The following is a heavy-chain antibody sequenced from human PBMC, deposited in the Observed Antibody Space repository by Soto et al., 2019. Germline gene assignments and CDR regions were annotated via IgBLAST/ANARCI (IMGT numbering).Heavy chain of an antibody. CDR2: ISWNSGSI. CDR3: AKAFRGDYYYYYMDV. V-gene: IGHV3-9*01. Sequence: GGSLRLSCAASGFTFDDYAMHWVRQAPGKGLEWVSGISWNSGSIGYADSVKGRFTISRDNAKNSLYLQMNSLRAEDTALYYCAKAFRGDYYYYYMDVWGKGTTVTVSS. J-gene: IGHJ6*03. CDR1: GFTFDDYA.